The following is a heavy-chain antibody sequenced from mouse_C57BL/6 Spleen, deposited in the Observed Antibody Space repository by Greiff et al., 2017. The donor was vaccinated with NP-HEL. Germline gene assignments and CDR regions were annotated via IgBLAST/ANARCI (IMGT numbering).Heavy chain of an antibody. CDR1: GYTFTTYP. D-gene: IGHD1-1*01. CDR3: ARRVFYGSSSWYFDV. V-gene: IGHV1-47*01. Sequence: VKLQQSGAELVKPGASVKMSCKASGYTFTTYPIEWMKQNHGKSLEWIGNFHPYNDDTKYNEKFKGKATLTVEKSSSTVYLELSRLTSDDSAVYYCARRVFYGSSSWYFDVWGTGTTVTVSS. J-gene: IGHJ1*03. CDR2: FHPYNDDT.